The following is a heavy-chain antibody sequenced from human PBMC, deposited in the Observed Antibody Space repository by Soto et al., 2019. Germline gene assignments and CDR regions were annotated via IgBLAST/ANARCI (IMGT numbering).Heavy chain of an antibody. CDR3: ARAVVRGVIDFDY. V-gene: IGHV4-30-4*01. J-gene: IGHJ4*02. CDR1: GGSISSGDYY. Sequence: SETLSLTCTVSGGSISSGDYYWSWIRQPPGKGLEWIGYIYYSGSTYYNPSLKSRVTISVDTSKNQFSLKLSSVTAADTAVYYCARAVVRGVIDFDYWGQGTLVTVSS. CDR2: IYYSGST. D-gene: IGHD3-10*01.